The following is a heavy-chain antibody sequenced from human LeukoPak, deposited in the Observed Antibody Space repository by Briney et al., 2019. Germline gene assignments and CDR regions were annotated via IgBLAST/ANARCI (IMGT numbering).Heavy chain of an antibody. V-gene: IGHV3-21*01. J-gene: IGHJ4*02. CDR1: GFTFSSYS. D-gene: IGHD1-26*01. CDR3: ARVATHDWGATTGPFDY. Sequence: GEPLRLSCAASGFTFSSYSMNWVRQTPGKGLEWVSSISSSSSYIYYADSVKGRFTISRDNAKNSPYLQMNSLRAEDTAVYYCARVATHDWGATTGPFDYWGQGTLVTVSS. CDR2: ISSSSSYI.